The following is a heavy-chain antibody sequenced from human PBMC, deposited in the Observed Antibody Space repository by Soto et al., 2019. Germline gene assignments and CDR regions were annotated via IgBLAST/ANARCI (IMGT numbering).Heavy chain of an antibody. CDR2: INHSGRV. Sequence: SETLSLTCAVYGGSFSGHSWTWIRQSPGKRLEWIGDINHSGRVNYSPSLKSRVTISLDTSKNQFSLTLSAVTAADTAMYYCSTRAYDTNGYYRFDPWGQGTLVTVSS. J-gene: IGHJ5*01. CDR3: STRAYDTNGYYRFDP. V-gene: IGHV4-34*01. CDR1: GGSFSGHS. D-gene: IGHD3-22*01.